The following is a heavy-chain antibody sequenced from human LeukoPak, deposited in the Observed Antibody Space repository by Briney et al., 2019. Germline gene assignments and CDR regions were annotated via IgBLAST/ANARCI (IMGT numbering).Heavy chain of an antibody. CDR3: AKGLSTSYYSDFDY. D-gene: IGHD2-2*01. CDR2: ISGSSSGT. J-gene: IGHJ4*02. Sequence: PGGSLRLSCAASGFTVSSNYMSWVRQAPGRGLEWVSGISGSSSGTNYADSVKGRFTISRDNSKNTLDLQMNSLRAEDTAVYYCAKGLSTSYYSDFDYWGQGTLVTVSS. V-gene: IGHV3-23*01. CDR1: GFTVSSNY.